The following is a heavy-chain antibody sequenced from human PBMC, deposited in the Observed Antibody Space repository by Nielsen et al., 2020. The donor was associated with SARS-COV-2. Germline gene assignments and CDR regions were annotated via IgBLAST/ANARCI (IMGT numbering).Heavy chain of an antibody. CDR3: TTRTFYLDY. Sequence: GESLKISCEASGITYINYGMSWVRQAPGKGLEWVSSIGTSGGNSYYSDSVKGRFTISRDISKNTLFPQMNSLRAEDTALYYCTTRTFYLDYWGQGTLVTVSS. CDR1: GITYINYG. CDR2: IGTSGGNS. J-gene: IGHJ4*02. D-gene: IGHD1-1*01. V-gene: IGHV3-23*01.